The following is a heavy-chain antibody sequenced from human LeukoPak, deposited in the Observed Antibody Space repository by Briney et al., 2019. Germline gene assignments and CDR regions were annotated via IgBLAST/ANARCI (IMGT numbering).Heavy chain of an antibody. CDR2: IIPIFGTA. Sequence: GSSVKVSCKASGGTFSSYAISWVRQAPGQGLEWMGGIIPIFGTANYAQKFQGRVTITTDESTSTAYMELSSLRSGDTAVYYCARGGYYDSSGYFDYWGQGTLVTVSS. J-gene: IGHJ4*02. CDR3: ARGGYYDSSGYFDY. D-gene: IGHD3-22*01. V-gene: IGHV1-69*05. CDR1: GGTFSSYA.